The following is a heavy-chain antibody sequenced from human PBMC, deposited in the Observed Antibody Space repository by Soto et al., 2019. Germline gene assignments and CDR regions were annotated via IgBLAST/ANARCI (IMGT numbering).Heavy chain of an antibody. Sequence: GGSLRLSCAASGFTFNIYGMHWVRQAPDKGLEWVALISYDGSNQYYADSVKGRFTISRDNSKNTLFLQMNSLRADDTAVYYCAKDQASGQGSFDSWGQGTMVTVYS. J-gene: IGHJ4*02. CDR2: ISYDGSNQ. V-gene: IGHV3-30*18. CDR3: AKDQASGQGSFDS. CDR1: GFTFNIYG.